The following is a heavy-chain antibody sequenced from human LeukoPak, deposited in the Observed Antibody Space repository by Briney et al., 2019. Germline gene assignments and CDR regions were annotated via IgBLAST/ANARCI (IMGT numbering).Heavy chain of an antibody. CDR2: ISYDGSNK. CDR3: ARALGGYSYGSYWYFDL. CDR1: GFTFSSYA. J-gene: IGHJ2*01. D-gene: IGHD5-18*01. V-gene: IGHV3-30-3*01. Sequence: QPGRSLRLSCAASGFTFSSYAMHWVRQAPGKGLGWVAVISYDGSNKYYADSVKGRFTISRDNSKNTLYLQMNSLRAEDTAVYYCARALGGYSYGSYWYFDLWGRGTLVTVSS.